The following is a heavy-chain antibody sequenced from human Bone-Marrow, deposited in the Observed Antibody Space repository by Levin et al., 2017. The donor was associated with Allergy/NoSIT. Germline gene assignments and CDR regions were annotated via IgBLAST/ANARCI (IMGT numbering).Heavy chain of an antibody. Sequence: GESLKISCKASGYTFTAYYMHWVRQAPGQGLEWMGWINPNSGGANYAQQFQGRVTMTRDTSISTAYMELSRLRSDDTAVYYCARGALYRITMVRGVIGYWGQGTLVTVSS. CDR1: GYTFTAYY. CDR3: ARGALYRITMVRGVIGY. V-gene: IGHV1-2*02. CDR2: INPNSGGA. J-gene: IGHJ4*02. D-gene: IGHD3-10*01.